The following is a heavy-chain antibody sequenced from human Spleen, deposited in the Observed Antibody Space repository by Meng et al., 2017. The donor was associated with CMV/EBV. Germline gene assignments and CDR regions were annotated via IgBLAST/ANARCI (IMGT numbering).Heavy chain of an antibody. D-gene: IGHD2-2*01. CDR2: IKQDGSEK. V-gene: IGHV3-7*01. Sequence: GESLKISCAASGFTFTSYAMNWVRQAPGKGLEWVANIKQDGSEKYYVDSVKGRFTISRDNAKNSLYLQMNSLRAEDTAVYYCARDAVVPAAHAWGQGTMVTVSS. J-gene: IGHJ3*01. CDR1: GFTFTSYA. CDR3: ARDAVVPAAHA.